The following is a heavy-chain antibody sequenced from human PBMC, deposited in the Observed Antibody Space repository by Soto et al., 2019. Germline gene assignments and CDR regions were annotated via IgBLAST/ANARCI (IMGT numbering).Heavy chain of an antibody. J-gene: IGHJ4*02. V-gene: IGHV4-59*12. CDR2: IYYSGST. CDR1: GGSISNYY. D-gene: IGHD1-26*01. CDR3: ARDRSLDY. Sequence: SETLSLTCTVSGGSISNYYWSWIRQPPGRGLEWIEDIYYSGSTNYNRALKSRVTISVDTSRNQFSLKLSSVTAADTAVYYCARDRSLDYWGQGTLVTVSS.